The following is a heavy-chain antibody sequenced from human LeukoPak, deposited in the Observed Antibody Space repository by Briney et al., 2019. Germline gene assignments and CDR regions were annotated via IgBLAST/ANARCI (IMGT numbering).Heavy chain of an antibody. Sequence: GASVKVSCKASGYTFTSYDINWVRQATGQGLEWMGWMNPNSGNTGYAQKLQGRVTMTTDTSTSTAYMELRSLRSDDTAVYYCARDANDFWSGQTNWFDPWGQGTLVTVSS. J-gene: IGHJ5*02. CDR3: ARDANDFWSGQTNWFDP. CDR1: GYTFTSYD. D-gene: IGHD3-3*01. CDR2: MNPNSGNT. V-gene: IGHV1-8*01.